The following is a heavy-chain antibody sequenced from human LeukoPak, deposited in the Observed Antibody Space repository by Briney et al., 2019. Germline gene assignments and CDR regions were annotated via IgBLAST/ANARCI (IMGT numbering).Heavy chain of an antibody. CDR1: GFTFSSYE. Sequence: GGSLRLSCAASGFTFSSYEMNWVRQAPGKGLEWVSYISSSGSTIYYADSVKGRFTISRDNAKNSLYLQMNSLRAEDTAVYYCARDRGVLRYFDWRSTPRGGLYGMDVWGKGTTVTVSS. CDR2: ISSSGSTI. J-gene: IGHJ6*04. V-gene: IGHV3-48*03. CDR3: ARDRGVLRYFDWRSTPRGGLYGMDV. D-gene: IGHD3-9*01.